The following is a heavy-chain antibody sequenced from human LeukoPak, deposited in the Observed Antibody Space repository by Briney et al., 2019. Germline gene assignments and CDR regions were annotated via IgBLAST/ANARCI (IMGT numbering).Heavy chain of an antibody. V-gene: IGHV1-69*05. CDR1: GGTFSSYA. Sequence: WASVKVSCKASGGTFSSYAISWVRQAPGQGLEWMGGIIPIFGTANYAQKFQGRVTITTDESTSTAYMELSSLRSEDTAVYYRARPIHDSQAFDYWGQGTLVTVSS. J-gene: IGHJ4*02. CDR3: ARPIHDSQAFDY. D-gene: IGHD3-22*01. CDR2: IIPIFGTA.